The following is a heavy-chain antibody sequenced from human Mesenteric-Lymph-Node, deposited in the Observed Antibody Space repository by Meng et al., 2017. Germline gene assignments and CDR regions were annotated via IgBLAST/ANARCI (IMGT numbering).Heavy chain of an antibody. V-gene: IGHV3-30*01. CDR1: GFTFSSYA. D-gene: IGHD2-21*02. Sequence: GESLKISCAASGFTFSSYAMHWVRQAPGKGLEWVAVISYDGSNKYYADSVKGRFTISRDNSKNTLYLQMNSLRAEDTAVYYSSRSELTDYYYYYGMDVWGQGTTVTVSS. CDR2: ISYDGSNK. J-gene: IGHJ6*02. CDR3: SRSELTDYYYYYGMDV.